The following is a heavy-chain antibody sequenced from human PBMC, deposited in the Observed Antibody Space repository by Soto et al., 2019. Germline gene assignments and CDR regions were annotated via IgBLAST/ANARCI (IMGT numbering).Heavy chain of an antibody. Sequence: PGESLKISCKGSGYSFTSYWISLVRQIPWKGLEWMGRIDPSDSYTNYSPSFQGHVTISADKSISTAYLQWSSLKASDTAMYYCERHTVTTASYGMAVRGQGTTVTVSS. J-gene: IGHJ6*02. CDR3: ERHTVTTASYGMAV. CDR1: GYSFTSYW. D-gene: IGHD4-4*01. CDR2: IDPSDSYT. V-gene: IGHV5-10-1*01.